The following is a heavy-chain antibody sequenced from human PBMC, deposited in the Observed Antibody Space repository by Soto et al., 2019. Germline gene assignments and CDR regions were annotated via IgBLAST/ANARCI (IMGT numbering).Heavy chain of an antibody. CDR3: ARDWIWDYDYYGLVV. D-gene: IGHD3-10*01. CDR1: GFTFSSYS. CDR2: ISSSSSYI. Sequence: EVQLVESGGGLVKPGGSLRLSCAASGFTFSSYSMNWVRQAPGKGLEWVSSISSSSSYIYYADSVKGRFTISRDNAKNSLYLQMNSVRDEDTAVYYCARDWIWDYDYYGLVVWGQGTTVTVSS. J-gene: IGHJ6*02. V-gene: IGHV3-21*01.